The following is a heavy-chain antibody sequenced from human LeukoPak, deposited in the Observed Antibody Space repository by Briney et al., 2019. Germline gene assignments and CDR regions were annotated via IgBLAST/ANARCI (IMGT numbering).Heavy chain of an antibody. CDR2: INPNSGGT. CDR1: GYTFTGYY. Sequence: ASVKVSCKASGYTFTGYYMHWVRQAPGQGLEWMGWINPNSGGTNYAQKFQGRVTMTRDTSISTAYMELSRLRSDDTAVYYCARAALSGRYDVVDYWGQGTLVTVSS. D-gene: IGHD6-19*01. J-gene: IGHJ4*02. CDR3: ARAALSGRYDVVDY. V-gene: IGHV1-2*02.